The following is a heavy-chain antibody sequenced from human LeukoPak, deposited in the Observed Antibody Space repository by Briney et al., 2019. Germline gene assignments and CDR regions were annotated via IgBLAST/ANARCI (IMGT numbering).Heavy chain of an antibody. Sequence: TGGSLRLSCAASGFTFDDYAMHWVRQAPGKGLEWVSGISWNSGSIGYADSVKGRFTISRDDAKNSLYLQMNSLRAEDTALYYCAKDGNSRSEGPYYYYYYGMDVWGQGTTVTVSS. CDR1: GFTFDDYA. V-gene: IGHV3-9*01. CDR2: ISWNSGSI. D-gene: IGHD6-6*01. J-gene: IGHJ6*02. CDR3: AKDGNSRSEGPYYYYYYGMDV.